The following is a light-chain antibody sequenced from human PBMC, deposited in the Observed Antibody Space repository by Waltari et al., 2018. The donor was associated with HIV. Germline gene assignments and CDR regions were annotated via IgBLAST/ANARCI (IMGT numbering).Light chain of an antibody. Sequence: QSALTQPRSVSGSPGQAVTISCTGTSSDVGRYNHVTLYQQHPGKAPKRRIYDVTKRPSGVPDHFSGSKSGNTASLTISGLQAEDEADYYCCSYAGTYAPYVFGTGTKVTVL. CDR1: SSDVGRYNH. CDR3: CSYAGTYAPYV. J-gene: IGLJ1*01. CDR2: DVT. V-gene: IGLV2-11*02.